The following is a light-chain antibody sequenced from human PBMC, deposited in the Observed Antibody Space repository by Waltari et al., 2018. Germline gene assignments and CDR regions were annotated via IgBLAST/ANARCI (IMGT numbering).Light chain of an antibody. V-gene: IGKV3-15*01. J-gene: IGKJ5*01. CDR1: QSISSS. CDR3: QQYGHWPPIT. CDR2: GTS. Sequence: EMVLTQSPATLSVSPGESVALSCRAIQSISSSLAWYQQKPGQAPRLLLFGTSTRATGVPARFSGSGSGTEFTLTISNMQSEDFGVYYCQQYGHWPPITFGQGTRLEIE.